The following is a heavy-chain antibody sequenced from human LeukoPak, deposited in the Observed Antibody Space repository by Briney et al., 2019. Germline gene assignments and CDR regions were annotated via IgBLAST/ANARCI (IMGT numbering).Heavy chain of an antibody. V-gene: IGHV1-2*02. Sequence: ASVKVSCKASGYTFTGYYMHWVRQATGQGLEWMGWINPNSGGTNYAQKFQGGVTMTRDTSISTAYMELSRLRSDDTAVYYCARVPEQWLPFDYWGQGTLVTVSS. J-gene: IGHJ4*02. D-gene: IGHD6-19*01. CDR1: GYTFTGYY. CDR3: ARVPEQWLPFDY. CDR2: INPNSGGT.